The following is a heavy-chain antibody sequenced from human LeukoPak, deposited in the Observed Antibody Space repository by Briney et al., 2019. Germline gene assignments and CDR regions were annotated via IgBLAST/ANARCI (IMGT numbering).Heavy chain of an antibody. CDR3: ARLGYSYGYGAFDI. CDR1: GFTFSSYS. D-gene: IGHD5-18*01. V-gene: IGHV3-21*01. CDR2: ISSSSSYI. Sequence: GGSLRLSCAASGFTFSSYSMNWVRQAPGKGLEWVSSISSSSSYIYYADSVKGRFTISRDNAKNSLYLQMNSLRAEDTAVYYCARLGYSYGYGAFDIWGQGTMVTVSS. J-gene: IGHJ3*02.